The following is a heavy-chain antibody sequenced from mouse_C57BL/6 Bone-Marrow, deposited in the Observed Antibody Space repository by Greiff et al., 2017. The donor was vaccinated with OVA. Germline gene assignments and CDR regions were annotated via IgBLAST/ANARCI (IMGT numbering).Heavy chain of an antibody. Sequence: EVQLQESGGGLVQPGGSLKLSCAASGFTFSDYGMAWVRQAPRKGPEWVAFISNLAYSIYYADTVTGRFTISRENAKNTLYLEMSSLRSEDTAMYYCARGGYYDYDWAWFAYWGQGTLVTVSA. CDR1: GFTFSDYG. J-gene: IGHJ3*01. CDR3: ARGGYYDYDWAWFAY. V-gene: IGHV5-15*01. D-gene: IGHD2-4*01. CDR2: ISNLAYSI.